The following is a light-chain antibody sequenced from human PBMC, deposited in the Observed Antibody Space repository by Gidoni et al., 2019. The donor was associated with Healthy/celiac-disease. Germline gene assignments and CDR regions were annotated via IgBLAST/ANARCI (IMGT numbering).Light chain of an antibody. V-gene: IGKV3-11*01. J-gene: IGKJ5*01. CDR3: QQRSNWPPFT. Sequence: EIVLTQSPATLSLSPGESATLSCRASQSVSSYLDWYQQQPGQAPRLLIYDASNRATGIPARFSGSGSGTDFTLTISCLEPEDFAVYYCQQRSNWPPFTFGQGTRLEIK. CDR2: DAS. CDR1: QSVSSY.